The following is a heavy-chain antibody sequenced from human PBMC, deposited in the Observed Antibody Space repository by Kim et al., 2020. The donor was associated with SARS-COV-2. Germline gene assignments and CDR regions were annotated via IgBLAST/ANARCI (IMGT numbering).Heavy chain of an antibody. Sequence: SETLSLTCTVSGGSISSYYWSWIRQPPGKGLEWIGYIYYSGSTNYNPSLKSRVTISVDTSKNQFSLKLSSVTAADTAVYYCARDRGAQIDYWGQGTLVTVSS. CDR3: ARDRGAQIDY. V-gene: IGHV4-59*01. D-gene: IGHD3-10*01. CDR2: IYYSGST. J-gene: IGHJ4*02. CDR1: GGSISSYY.